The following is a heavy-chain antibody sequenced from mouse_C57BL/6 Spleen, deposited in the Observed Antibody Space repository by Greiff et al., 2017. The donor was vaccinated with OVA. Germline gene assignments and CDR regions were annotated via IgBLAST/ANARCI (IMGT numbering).Heavy chain of an antibody. CDR3: ASAYYSNYVSY. D-gene: IGHD2-5*01. CDR2: ISYDGSN. CDR1: GYSITSGYY. V-gene: IGHV3-6*01. Sequence: EVQRVESGPGLVKPSQSLSLTCSVTGYSITSGYYWNWIRQFPGNKLEWMGYISYDGSNNYNPSLKNRISITRDTSKNQFFLKLNSVTTEDTATYYCASAYYSNYVSYWGQGTLVTVSA. J-gene: IGHJ3*01.